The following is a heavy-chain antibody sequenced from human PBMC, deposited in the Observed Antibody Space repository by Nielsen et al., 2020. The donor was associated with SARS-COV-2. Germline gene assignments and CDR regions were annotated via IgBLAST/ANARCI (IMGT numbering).Heavy chain of an antibody. CDR1: GGTFSSYA. Sequence: SVKVSCKASGGTFSSYAISWVRQAPGQGLEWMGGIIPIFGTANYAQKFQGRVTITADESTSTAYMELSSLRSEDTAVYYCARARASLSGYYYSPLDYWGQGTLVTVSS. CDR2: IIPIFGTA. CDR3: ARARASLSGYYYSPLDY. V-gene: IGHV1-69*13. J-gene: IGHJ4*02. D-gene: IGHD3-22*01.